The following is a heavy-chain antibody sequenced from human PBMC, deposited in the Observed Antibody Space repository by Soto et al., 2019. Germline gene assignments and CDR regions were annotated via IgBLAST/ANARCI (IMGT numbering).Heavy chain of an antibody. Sequence: GGSLRLSCAASGFTFSSYSMNWVRQAPGKGLEWVSSISSSSSYIYYADSVKGRLTISRDNAKNSLYLQMNSLRAEDTAVYYCARDVAPWIQSLVFDYWGQGTLVTVSS. CDR2: ISSSSSYI. CDR3: ARDVAPWIQSLVFDY. CDR1: GFTFSSYS. J-gene: IGHJ4*02. V-gene: IGHV3-21*01. D-gene: IGHD5-18*01.